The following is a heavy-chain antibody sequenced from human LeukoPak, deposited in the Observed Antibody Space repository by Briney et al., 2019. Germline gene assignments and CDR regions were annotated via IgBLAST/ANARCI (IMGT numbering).Heavy chain of an antibody. Sequence: GGPLRLSCAASGFTFSSYEMNWVRQAPGKGLEWVSYISSSGSTIYYADSVKGRFTISRDNAKNSLYLQMNSLRAEDTAVYYCARDDSVAGTGFDYWGQGTLVTVSS. J-gene: IGHJ4*02. V-gene: IGHV3-48*03. CDR2: ISSSGSTI. D-gene: IGHD6-19*01. CDR3: ARDDSVAGTGFDY. CDR1: GFTFSSYE.